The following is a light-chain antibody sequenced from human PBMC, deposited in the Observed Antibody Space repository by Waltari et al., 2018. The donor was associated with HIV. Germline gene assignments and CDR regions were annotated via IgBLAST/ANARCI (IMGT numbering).Light chain of an antibody. CDR3: QQYNNWPPEIT. J-gene: IGKJ3*01. V-gene: IGKV3-15*01. CDR1: QSVSSN. CDR2: GAS. Sequence: EIVMTQSPATLSVSPGERATLSCRASQSVSSNLAWYQQKPGQAPRLLVFGASTRATGIPARFSDSGSGTEFTLTISSLQSEDFAVYYCQQYNNWPPEITFGPGTKVDIK.